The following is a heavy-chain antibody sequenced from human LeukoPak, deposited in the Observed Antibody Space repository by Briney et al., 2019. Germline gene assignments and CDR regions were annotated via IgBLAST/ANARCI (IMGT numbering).Heavy chain of an antibody. CDR3: ARGVKSFDP. V-gene: IGHV3-11*05. CDR1: GFTFSNYY. CDR2: ISTSSSFT. Sequence: GGSLRLSCAASGFTFSNYYMTWIPQAPGKGLEGVSDISTSSSFTDYADSVRGRFTISRDNAKNSLYLQMNSLRAEDTAVYYCARGVKSFDPWGQGTLVTVSS. J-gene: IGHJ5*02. D-gene: IGHD5/OR15-5a*01.